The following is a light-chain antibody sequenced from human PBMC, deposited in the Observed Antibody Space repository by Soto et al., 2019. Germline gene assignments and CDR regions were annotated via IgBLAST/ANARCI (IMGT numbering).Light chain of an antibody. CDR1: SSDIGTYDY. CDR3: TSYTGDDFTSV. Sequence: QSALTQPPSASGSLGQSVTISCTGTSSDIGTYDYVSWYQQHPGRAPKLIIFEVSKRPLGVPDRFSGSKSGNTASLIVSGLQPDDEAEYHCTSYTGDDFTSVFGTGTKVTVL. V-gene: IGLV2-8*01. CDR2: EVS. J-gene: IGLJ1*01.